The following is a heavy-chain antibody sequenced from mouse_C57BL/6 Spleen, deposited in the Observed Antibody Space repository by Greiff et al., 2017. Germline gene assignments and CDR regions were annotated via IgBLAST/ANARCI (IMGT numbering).Heavy chain of an antibody. V-gene: IGHV1-82*01. CDR1: GYAFSSSW. Sequence: QVQLQQSGPELVKPGASVKISCKASGYAFSSSWMNWVKQRPGKGLEWIGRIYPGDGDTNYNGKFKGKATLTADESSSTAYMQLSSLTSEDSAVYFCARSESNYVWYFDVWGTGTTVTVSS. D-gene: IGHD2-5*01. CDR2: IYPGDGDT. CDR3: ARSESNYVWYFDV. J-gene: IGHJ1*03.